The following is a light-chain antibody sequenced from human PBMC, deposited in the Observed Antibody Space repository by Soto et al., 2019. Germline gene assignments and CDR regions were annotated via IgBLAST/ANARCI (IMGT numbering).Light chain of an antibody. Sequence: QSVLTQPPSASGTPGQRVTISCSGSSSNIGSNTVNWYQQLPGTAPKLVIYSNNQRPSGVPDRFSGSKSGTSASLAISGLQSEDDADYYCVAWDDSLNGYVVFGGVTKVTDL. CDR2: SNN. CDR3: VAWDDSLNGYVV. CDR1: SSNIGSNT. J-gene: IGLJ2*01. V-gene: IGLV1-44*01.